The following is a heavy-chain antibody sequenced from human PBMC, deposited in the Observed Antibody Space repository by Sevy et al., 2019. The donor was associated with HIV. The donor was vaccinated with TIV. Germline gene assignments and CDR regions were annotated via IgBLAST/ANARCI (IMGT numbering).Heavy chain of an antibody. CDR3: ARDQPPTYYDFWSGYYHFDP. V-gene: IGHV4-59*01. Sequence: SETLSLTCTVSGGSISSYYWSWIRQPPGKGLEWIGYIYYSGSTNYNPSRKSRVTISVDTSKNQFSLKLGSVTAADTAVYYCARDQPPTYYDFWSGYYHFDPWGQGTLVTVSS. CDR1: GGSISSYY. CDR2: IYYSGST. J-gene: IGHJ5*02. D-gene: IGHD3-3*01.